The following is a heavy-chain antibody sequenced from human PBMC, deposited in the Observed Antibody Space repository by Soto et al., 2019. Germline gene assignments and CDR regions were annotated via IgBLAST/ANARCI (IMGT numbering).Heavy chain of an antibody. D-gene: IGHD5-12*01. V-gene: IGHV4-30-4*01. CDR2: IYYSGST. CDR3: ARAGEMATITWYFDL. CDR1: GGSISSGDYY. J-gene: IGHJ2*01. Sequence: QVQLQESGPGPVKPSQTLSLTCTVSGGSISSGDYYWSWIRQPPGKGLEWIGYIYYSGSTYYIPSLRSRVTISVDTSKNQFSLKLSSVTAADTAVYYCARAGEMATITWYFDLWGRGTLVTVSS.